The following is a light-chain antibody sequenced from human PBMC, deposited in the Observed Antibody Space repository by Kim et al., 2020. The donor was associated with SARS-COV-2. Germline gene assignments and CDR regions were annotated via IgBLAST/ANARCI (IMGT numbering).Light chain of an antibody. V-gene: IGLV3-1*01. Sequence: PGQTASITCSGDKLGDKYVCCYQQKPGQSPVLGIYQDSKRPSGIPERFSGSNSGNTATLTISGTQAMDEADYYCQAWDSSTGVVFGGGTQLTVL. CDR2: QDS. J-gene: IGLJ2*01. CDR1: KLGDKY. CDR3: QAWDSSTGVV.